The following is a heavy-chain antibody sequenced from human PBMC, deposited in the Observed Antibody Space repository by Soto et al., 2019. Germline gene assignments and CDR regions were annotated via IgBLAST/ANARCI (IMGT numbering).Heavy chain of an antibody. CDR1: GFTFSSYE. J-gene: IGHJ3*02. CDR2: ISSSGSTI. Sequence: GGSLRLSCAASGFTFSSYEMNWARQAPGTGLGWVSYISSSGSTIYYADSVKGRFTISRENAKNPLYLQMNSLRAEDTAVYYCARDPITMVRGGVGAFDIWGQGTMVTVSS. CDR3: ARDPITMVRGGVGAFDI. V-gene: IGHV3-48*03. D-gene: IGHD3-10*01.